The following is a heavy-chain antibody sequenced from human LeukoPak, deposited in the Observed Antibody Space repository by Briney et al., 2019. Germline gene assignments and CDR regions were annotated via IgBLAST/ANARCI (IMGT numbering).Heavy chain of an antibody. CDR2: TYYRSKWYN. J-gene: IGHJ5*02. D-gene: IGHD6-19*01. CDR3: VRVAVSGTDWLDP. Sequence: SQTLSLTCAIPGASVSSNSAAWHWVRQSPSRGLEWMGRTYYRSKWYNDYAVSVKGRITINPDTSQNQFSLHMNSVTPEDTAVYYCVRVAVSGTDWLDPWGQGTPVTVSS. CDR1: GASVSSNSAA. V-gene: IGHV6-1*01.